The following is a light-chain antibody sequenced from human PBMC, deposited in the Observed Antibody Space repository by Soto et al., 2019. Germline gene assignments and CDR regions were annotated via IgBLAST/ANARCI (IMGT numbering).Light chain of an antibody. CDR2: AAS. Sequence: DIQMTNSPSSLSASVGDRVTITCRASQSISSYLKWYQQKPGKAPKLLIYAASSVQSGHPSRFSGSGSGTDFTLNISSRQPEDLATYYCQQSYSTPWTFGQGTNVGIK. CDR3: QQSYSTPWT. V-gene: IGKV1-39*01. CDR1: QSISSY. J-gene: IGKJ1*01.